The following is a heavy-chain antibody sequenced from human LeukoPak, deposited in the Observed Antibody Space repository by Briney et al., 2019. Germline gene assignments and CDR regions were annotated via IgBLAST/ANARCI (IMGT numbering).Heavy chain of an antibody. CDR1: GFTFSSYG. D-gene: IGHD5-18*01. Sequence: GGSLRLSCAASGFTFSSYGMHWLRQAPGKGLEWVAFIRYDGSNKYYADSVKGRFTISRDNSKNTLYLQMNSLRAEDTAVYYCAKVDTAMVQYYYYGMDVWGQGTTVTVSS. CDR3: AKVDTAMVQYYYYGMDV. J-gene: IGHJ6*02. V-gene: IGHV3-30*02. CDR2: IRYDGSNK.